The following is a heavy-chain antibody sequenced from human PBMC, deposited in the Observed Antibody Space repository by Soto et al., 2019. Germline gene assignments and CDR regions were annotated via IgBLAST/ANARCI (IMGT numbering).Heavy chain of an antibody. D-gene: IGHD7-27*01. J-gene: IGHJ4*02. Sequence: EVEILESGGGLVQPGGSLRLSCTVSGFTFSNYAFTWARQAPGKGLEWVSTIGTSASDTNYADSVKGRFTTFRDNSKNTLLLQMNSLGDEDTAVYYCTKRGANWGPLEDWGQGTLVTVSS. CDR2: IGTSASDT. CDR1: GFTFSNYA. CDR3: TKRGANWGPLED. V-gene: IGHV3-23*01.